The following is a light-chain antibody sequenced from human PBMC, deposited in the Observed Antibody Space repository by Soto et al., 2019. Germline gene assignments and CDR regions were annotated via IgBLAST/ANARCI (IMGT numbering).Light chain of an antibody. CDR1: QGIRND. CDR2: APS. Sequence: AIQMTQSPSSLSASVGDRVTITCRASQGIRNDLFWYQQKPGQAPKLLIFAPSSLQVGVPSRFSGSGSGTDFTLTISSLQPEDFATYYCLQNSDYPPTFGPGTKVDIK. J-gene: IGKJ3*01. CDR3: LQNSDYPPT. V-gene: IGKV1-6*01.